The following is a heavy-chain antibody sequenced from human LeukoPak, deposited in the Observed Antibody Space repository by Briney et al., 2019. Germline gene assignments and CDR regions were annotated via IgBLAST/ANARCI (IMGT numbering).Heavy chain of an antibody. CDR2: IHDSGAT. CDR1: GGSVSSGNFY. CDR3: ARAKDFWSGYYPAPYYYYGMDV. J-gene: IGHJ6*02. V-gene: IGHV4-61*01. D-gene: IGHD3-3*01. Sequence: SETLSLTCTVSGGSVSSGNFYWSWIRQPPGKGLEWMGYIHDSGATVYNPSLKSRVTISVDTSKNQFSLKLSSVTAADTAVYYCARAKDFWSGYYPAPYYYYGMDVWGQGTTVTVS.